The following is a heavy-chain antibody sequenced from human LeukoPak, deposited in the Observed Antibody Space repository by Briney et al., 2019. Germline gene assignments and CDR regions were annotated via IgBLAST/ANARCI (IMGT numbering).Heavy chain of an antibody. CDR1: GYTFTSYG. CDR3: ASHYGGNYYYYGMDV. Sequence: ASVKVSCKASGYTFTSYGISWVRQAPGQGLEWMGWISAYNGNTNYAQKLQGRVTMTTDTSTSTAYMELSSLRSEDTAVYYCASHYGGNYYYYGMDVWGQGTTVTVSS. D-gene: IGHD4-23*01. CDR2: ISAYNGNT. V-gene: IGHV1-18*01. J-gene: IGHJ6*02.